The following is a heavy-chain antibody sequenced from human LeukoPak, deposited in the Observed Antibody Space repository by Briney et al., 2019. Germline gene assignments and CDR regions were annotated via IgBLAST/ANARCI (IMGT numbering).Heavy chain of an antibody. J-gene: IGHJ4*02. CDR3: ARVYSGSFYLDY. CDR1: GGSISSYY. V-gene: IGHV4-59*12. Sequence: PSETLSLTSTVSGGSISSYYWSWIRQPPGKGLEWIGYIYYSGSTNYNPSLKSRVTISVNTSKNQFSLKLSSVTAADTAVYYCARVYSGSFYLDYWGQGTLVTVSS. CDR2: IYYSGST. D-gene: IGHD1-26*01.